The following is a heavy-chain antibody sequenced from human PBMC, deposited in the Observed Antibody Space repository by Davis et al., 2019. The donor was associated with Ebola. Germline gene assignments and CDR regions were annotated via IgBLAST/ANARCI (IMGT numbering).Heavy chain of an antibody. CDR1: GYTFTTYG. Sequence: ASVKVSCKTSGYTFTTYGITWVRQAPGQGLEWMGRISVYDGHANYAKNLRDRVTMTTDRSTATAYMELRNLRSDDTAVYFCARDGDFGKYGSDYWGQGTLVTVSS. V-gene: IGHV1-18*01. D-gene: IGHD1-26*01. CDR3: ARDGDFGKYGSDY. CDR2: ISVYDGHA. J-gene: IGHJ4*02.